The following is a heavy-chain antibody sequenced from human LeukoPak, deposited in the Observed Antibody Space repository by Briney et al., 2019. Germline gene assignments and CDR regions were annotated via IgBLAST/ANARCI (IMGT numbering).Heavy chain of an antibody. CDR1: GGSVYASDYY. J-gene: IGHJ4*02. CDR2: IFYTGKT. CDR3: ARVFDS. Sequence: WETLSLTCTVSGGSVYASDYYWGWVRQPPGKGPEWIGDIFYTGKTNYSPSLKSRVSISIDTSKNQFSLKLTSVTAADTAVYYCARVFDSWGQGTLVTVSS. V-gene: IGHV4-39*07.